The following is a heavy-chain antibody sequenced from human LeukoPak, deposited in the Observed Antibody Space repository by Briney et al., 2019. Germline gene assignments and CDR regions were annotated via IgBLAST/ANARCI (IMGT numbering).Heavy chain of an antibody. CDR3: AKGGQRLASHDAFDI. V-gene: IGHV3-30*04. CDR1: GFTFSSYA. CDR2: ISYDGSNK. Sequence: PGRPLRLSCAASGFTFSSYAMHWVRQAPGKGLELVAVISYDGSNKYYADSVKGRFTISRDNSKNTLYLQMNSLRAEDTAVYYCAKGGQRLASHDAFDIWGQGTMVTVSS. D-gene: IGHD3-3*02. J-gene: IGHJ3*02.